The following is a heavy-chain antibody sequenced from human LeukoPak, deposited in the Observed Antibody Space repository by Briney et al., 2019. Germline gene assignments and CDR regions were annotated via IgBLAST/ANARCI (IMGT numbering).Heavy chain of an antibody. Sequence: PSETLSLTCTASGGSISSSTYYWGWIRQPPGKGLEFIGSSFYSGSTYYNPSLKSRATISVDTSKNQFSLRLSSVTAADTAVYYCARLGSSAYFSTDAFDIWGQGTMVTVSS. CDR3: ARLGSSAYFSTDAFDI. CDR2: SFYSGST. J-gene: IGHJ3*02. D-gene: IGHD3-22*01. V-gene: IGHV4-39*01. CDR1: GGSISSSTYY.